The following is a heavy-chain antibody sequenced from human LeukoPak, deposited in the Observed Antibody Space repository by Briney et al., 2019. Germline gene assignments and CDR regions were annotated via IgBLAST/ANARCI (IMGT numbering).Heavy chain of an antibody. CDR1: GFTFDDYA. CDR2: LSWNGATV. V-gene: IGHV3-9*01. J-gene: IGHJ3*02. CDR3: ARGATGFGGVIVIDAFDI. Sequence: GGSLRLSCAASGFTFDDYAMHWVRQAPGKGLEWVSGLSWNGATVGYADSVKGRFTISRDNSKNTLYLQMNSLRAEDTAVYYCARGATGFGGVIVIDAFDIWGQGTMVTVSS. D-gene: IGHD3-16*02.